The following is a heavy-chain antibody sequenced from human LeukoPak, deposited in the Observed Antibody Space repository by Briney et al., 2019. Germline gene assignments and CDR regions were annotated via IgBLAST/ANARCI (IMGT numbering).Heavy chain of an antibody. D-gene: IGHD2-2*02. V-gene: IGHV1-69*13. CDR1: GGTFSSYA. J-gene: IGHJ4*02. CDR2: IIPIFGTA. CDR3: AGCTVPAAICQMGY. Sequence: ASVKVSCKAFGGTFSSYAISWVRQAPGQGLEWMGGIIPIFGTANYAQKFQGRVTITADESTSTAYMELSSLRSEDTAVYYCAGCTVPAAICQMGYWGQGTLVTVSS.